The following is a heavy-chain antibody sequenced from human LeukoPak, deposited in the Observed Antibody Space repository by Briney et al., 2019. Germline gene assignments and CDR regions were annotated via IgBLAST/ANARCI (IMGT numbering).Heavy chain of an antibody. J-gene: IGHJ6*02. D-gene: IGHD2-2*01. CDR3: ARDIVPAALYYGMDV. Sequence: PGRSLRLSCAASGFTFSSYAMHWVRQAPGKGLGWVAVISYDGSNKYYADSVKGRFTISRDNSKNTLYLQVNSLRAEDTAVYYCARDIVPAALYYGMDVWGQGTTVTVSS. CDR1: GFTFSSYA. CDR2: ISYDGSNK. V-gene: IGHV3-30-3*01.